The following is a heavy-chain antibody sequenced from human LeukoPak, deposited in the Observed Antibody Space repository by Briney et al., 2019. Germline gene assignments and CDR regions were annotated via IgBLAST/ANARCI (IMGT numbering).Heavy chain of an antibody. J-gene: IGHJ3*02. Sequence: GGSLRLSCAASGFTFSSYWMHWVRQGPGKGLVWVSRISSDGSTTSYADSVKGRFTISRDNAKNTLYLQMNSLRVEDTAVYYCARDSRYYYDSRNYDNVAFDMWGQGTMVTVSS. D-gene: IGHD3-10*01. CDR2: ISSDGSTT. CDR3: ARDSRYYYDSRNYDNVAFDM. V-gene: IGHV3-74*01. CDR1: GFTFSSYW.